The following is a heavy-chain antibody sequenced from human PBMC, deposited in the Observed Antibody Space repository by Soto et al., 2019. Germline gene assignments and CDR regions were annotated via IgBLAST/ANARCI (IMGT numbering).Heavy chain of an antibody. D-gene: IGHD1-20*01. Sequence: GESLKISCKASGYSFSNYWIGWVRQVPGKGLEWMGIIYPGDSDARYSPSFEGQVTISVDKSIDTALLQWHSLKASDSAMYYCARSRISGSTWTFDFWGQGTLVTVSS. CDR1: GYSFSNYW. V-gene: IGHV5-51*01. J-gene: IGHJ4*02. CDR3: ARSRISGSTWTFDF. CDR2: IYPGDSDA.